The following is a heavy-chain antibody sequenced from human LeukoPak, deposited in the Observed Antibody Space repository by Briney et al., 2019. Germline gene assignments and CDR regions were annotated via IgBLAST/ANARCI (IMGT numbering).Heavy chain of an antibody. V-gene: IGHV4-34*01. CDR3: ARGTYIVGAPYFDY. CDR1: GGSFSGYY. Sequence: PSETLSLTCAVYGGSFSGYYWSWIRQPPGKGLEWIGEIKHSGSSNYNPSLKSRVTTSLDTSKNQFSLKLSSVTAADTAVYYCARGTYIVGAPYFDYWGQGTQVTVSS. CDR2: IKHSGSS. D-gene: IGHD1-26*01. J-gene: IGHJ4*02.